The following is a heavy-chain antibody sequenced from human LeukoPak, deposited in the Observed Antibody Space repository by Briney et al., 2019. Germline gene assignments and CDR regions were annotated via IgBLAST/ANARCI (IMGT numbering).Heavy chain of an antibody. J-gene: IGHJ2*01. CDR1: GYTFTSYG. D-gene: IGHD4-17*01. CDR3: ARYLRSLSWYFDL. Sequence: ASVKVSCKASGYTFTSYGISWVRQAPGQGLEWMGWISAYNGNTNYAQTLQGRVTMTTDTSTSTTYMELRSLRSDDTAVYYCARYLRSLSWYFDLWGRGTLVTVSS. CDR2: ISAYNGNT. V-gene: IGHV1-18*04.